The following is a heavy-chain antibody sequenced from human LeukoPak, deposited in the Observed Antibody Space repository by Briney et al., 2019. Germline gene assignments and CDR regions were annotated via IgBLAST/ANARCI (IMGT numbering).Heavy chain of an antibody. D-gene: IGHD1-26*01. Sequence: SETLSLTCTVFGDFISSYYWSWIRQPPGKGLEWIGYMYYSGSTKYNPSHKSRVTISVDRSKNQFSLRLTSVTAADTAVYYCARVPIGTGFYYYMDVWGKGTTVTISS. CDR1: GDFISSYY. V-gene: IGHV4-59*01. CDR2: MYYSGST. J-gene: IGHJ6*03. CDR3: ARVPIGTGFYYYMDV.